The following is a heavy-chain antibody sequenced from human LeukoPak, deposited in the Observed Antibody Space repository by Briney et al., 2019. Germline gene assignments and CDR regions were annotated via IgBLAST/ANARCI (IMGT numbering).Heavy chain of an antibody. Sequence: PSETLSLTXTVSGGSISSYYWSWIRQPPGKGLEWIGHIYYSGSTNYNPSLKSRVTISVDTSKNQFSLKLSSVSAADTAVYYCARGLPGLLYYFDYWGQGTLVTVSS. CDR3: ARGLPGLLYYFDY. D-gene: IGHD1-26*01. J-gene: IGHJ4*02. CDR1: GGSISSYY. V-gene: IGHV4-59*01. CDR2: IYYSGST.